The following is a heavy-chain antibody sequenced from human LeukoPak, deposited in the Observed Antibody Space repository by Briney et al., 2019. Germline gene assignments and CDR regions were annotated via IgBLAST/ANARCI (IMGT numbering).Heavy chain of an antibody. CDR3: ARDMAHYADAFDI. Sequence: GGSLRLSCAASGFTFSSYSMNWVRQAPGKGLEWVSYISSSSSTIYYADSVKGRFTISRDNAKNSLYLQMNSLRAEDTAVYYCARDMAHYADAFDIWGQGTMVTVSS. D-gene: IGHD2-2*01. V-gene: IGHV3-48*01. CDR2: ISSSSSTI. J-gene: IGHJ3*02. CDR1: GFTFSSYS.